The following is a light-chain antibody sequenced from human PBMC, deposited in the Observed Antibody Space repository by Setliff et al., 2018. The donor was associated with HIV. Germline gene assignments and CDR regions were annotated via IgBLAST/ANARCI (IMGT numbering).Light chain of an antibody. CDR3: QAWDSSTALYV. CDR2: QDN. Sequence: SYALTQPPSVSVSPGQTANITCSGDKLGDKYACWYQQRPGQSPVLVIYQDNKRPSGIPKRFSGSNSGKTASLTISGTQAMDEADYYCQAWDSSTALYVFGTGTKVTVL. V-gene: IGLV3-1*01. CDR1: KLGDKY. J-gene: IGLJ1*01.